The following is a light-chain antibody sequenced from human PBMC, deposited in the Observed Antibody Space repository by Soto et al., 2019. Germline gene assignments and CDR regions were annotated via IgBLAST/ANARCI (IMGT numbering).Light chain of an antibody. V-gene: IGKV3-20*01. CDR1: QSVSSSY. Sequence: EIVLTQSPGTLSLSPGERATLSCRASQSVSSSYLAWYQQKPGQAPRLLIYGASSRATGIPDRFSGSGSGTDSTLTISRLEPEEFAVYYCQQYGSSPYTFGQGTKLEIK. J-gene: IGKJ2*01. CDR2: GAS. CDR3: QQYGSSPYT.